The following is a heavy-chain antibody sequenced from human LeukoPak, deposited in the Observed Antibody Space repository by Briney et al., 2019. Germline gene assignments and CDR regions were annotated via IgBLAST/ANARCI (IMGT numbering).Heavy chain of an antibody. V-gene: IGHV4-59*08. J-gene: IGHJ5*02. D-gene: IGHD5-12*01. CDR2: IYYSGST. Sequence: SETLSLTCTVSGGSISSDYWSWIRQPPGKGLEWIGYIYYSGSTDYNPSLKSRATISVDTSKNQFSLKLNSVTAADTAVYYCARRKVATKWFDPWGQGTLVTVSS. CDR3: ARRKVATKWFDP. CDR1: GGSISSDY.